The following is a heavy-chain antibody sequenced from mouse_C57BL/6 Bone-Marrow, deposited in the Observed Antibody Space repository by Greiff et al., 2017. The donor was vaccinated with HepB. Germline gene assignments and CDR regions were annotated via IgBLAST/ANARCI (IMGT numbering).Heavy chain of an antibody. V-gene: IGHV2-2*01. Sequence: VQLQQSGPGLVQPSQSLSITCTVSGFSLTSYGVHWVRQSPGKGLEWLGVIWSGGSTDYNAAFISRLSISKDNSKSPVFFKMNSLQADDTAIYYCARKPHYYGSGGFAYWGQGTLVTVSA. D-gene: IGHD1-1*01. CDR2: IWSGGST. J-gene: IGHJ3*01. CDR3: ARKPHYYGSGGFAY. CDR1: GFSLTSYG.